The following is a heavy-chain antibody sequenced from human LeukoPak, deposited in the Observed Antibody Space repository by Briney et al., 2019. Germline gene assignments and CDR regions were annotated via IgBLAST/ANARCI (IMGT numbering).Heavy chain of an antibody. J-gene: IGHJ5*02. CDR3: ARFPKALYSNSNPSFWFDP. CDR2: IYYSGST. D-gene: IGHD4-11*01. Sequence: SETLSLTCTVSGGSISSGDYYWSWIRQPPGKGLEWIGYIYYSGSTYYNPSLKSRVTISVDTSKNQFSLKLSSVTAADTAVCYCARFPKALYSNSNPSFWFDPWGQGTLVTVSS. CDR1: GGSISSGDYY. V-gene: IGHV4-30-4*08.